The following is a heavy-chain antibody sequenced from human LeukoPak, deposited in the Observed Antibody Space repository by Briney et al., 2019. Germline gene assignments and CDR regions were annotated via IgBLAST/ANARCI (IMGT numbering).Heavy chain of an antibody. J-gene: IGHJ4*02. V-gene: IGHV1-18*01. D-gene: IGHD2-15*01. CDR3: ARALLYGYCSGGSCRIDFDY. CDR1: GYTFTSYG. CDR2: ISAYNGNT. Sequence: ASVKVSCNASGYTFTSYGISWVRQAPGQGLEWMGWISAYNGNTNYAQKLQGRVTMTTDTSTSTAYMELRSLRSDDTAVYYCARALLYGYCSGGSCRIDFDYWGQGTLVTVSS.